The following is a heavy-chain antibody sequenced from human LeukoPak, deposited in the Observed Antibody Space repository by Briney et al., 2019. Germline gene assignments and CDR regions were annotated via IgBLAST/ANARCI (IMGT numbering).Heavy chain of an antibody. V-gene: IGHV4-59*01. CDR2: IYYSGST. CDR1: GGSISSYY. Sequence: SETLSLTCTVSGGSISSYYWSSIRQPPGKGLGWIGYIYYSGSTNYNPSLKSRVTISVDTSKNQFSLKLSSVTAADTAVYYCARGTRSYYDSSGTFDYWGQRTLVTVSS. D-gene: IGHD3-22*01. CDR3: ARGTRSYYDSSGTFDY. J-gene: IGHJ4*02.